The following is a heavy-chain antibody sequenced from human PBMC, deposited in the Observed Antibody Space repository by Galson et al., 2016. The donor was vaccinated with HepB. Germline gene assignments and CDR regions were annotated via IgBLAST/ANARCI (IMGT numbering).Heavy chain of an antibody. J-gene: IGHJ4*02. V-gene: IGHV3-21*03. CDR2: ITRSRNI. CDR1: GFSFSTYD. CDR3: ATDFSN. Sequence: SLRLSCAVSGFSFSTYDMIWARQALGKGLEWVSTITRSRNIYYANSVKGRFTISRDNAKNSLYLRMNSLRAEDTAVYYCATDFSNWGQGTLVTVSS. D-gene: IGHD2/OR15-2a*01.